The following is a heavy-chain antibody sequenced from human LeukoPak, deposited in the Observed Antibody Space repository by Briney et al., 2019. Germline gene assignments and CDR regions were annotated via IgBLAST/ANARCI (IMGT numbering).Heavy chain of an antibody. V-gene: IGHV3-21*01. D-gene: IGHD1-1*01. CDR2: ISSSSSYI. Sequence: GGSLRLSCAASGFTFSKYSMNWVRQAPGKGLEWVSSISSSSSYIYYADSVKGRFTISRDNAKNSLYLQMNSLRAEDTAVYYCARENPSTGYAWGQGTLVTVSS. J-gene: IGHJ4*02. CDR3: ARENPSTGYA. CDR1: GFTFSKYS.